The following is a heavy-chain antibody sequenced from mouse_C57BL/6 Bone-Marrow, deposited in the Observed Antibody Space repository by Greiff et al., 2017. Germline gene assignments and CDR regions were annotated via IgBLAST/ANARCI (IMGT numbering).Heavy chain of an antibody. V-gene: IGHV1-5*01. J-gene: IGHJ3*01. CDR2: IYPGNSDT. CDR3: TRGVDYGSSYEVAY. CDR1: GYTFTSSW. Sequence: EVQLQQSGTVLARPGASVKMSCKTSGYTFTSSWMHWVKQRPGQGLEWIGAIYPGNSDTSYNQKFKGKAKLTAVTSASPAYMELSNLTNADYAVYYCTRGVDYGSSYEVAYWGQGTLVTVSA. D-gene: IGHD1-1*01.